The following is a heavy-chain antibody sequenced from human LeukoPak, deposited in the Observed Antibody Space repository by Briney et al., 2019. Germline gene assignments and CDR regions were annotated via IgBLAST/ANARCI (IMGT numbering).Heavy chain of an antibody. CDR3: TRGGWFGELGDFDY. V-gene: IGHV3-49*03. Sequence: GGSLRLSCTASGFTFCEYAMSWFRQAPGKGLEGVGVIRSKAYGGTSEYAAFVKGRFTISRDDSKSIAYLQMTSLKTEDTAVYYCTRGGWFGELGDFDYWGQGTLVTVSS. D-gene: IGHD3-10*01. CDR2: IRSKAYGGTS. CDR1: GFTFCEYA. J-gene: IGHJ4*02.